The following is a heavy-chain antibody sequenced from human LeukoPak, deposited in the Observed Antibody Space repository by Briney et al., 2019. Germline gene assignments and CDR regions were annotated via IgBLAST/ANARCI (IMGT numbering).Heavy chain of an antibody. D-gene: IGHD2-15*01. CDR2: IYYSGST. V-gene: IGHV4-59*12. Sequence: SETLSLTCTVSGGSISSYYWSWIRQPPGKGLEWIGYIYYSGSTNYNPSLKSRVTISVDTSKNQFSLKLRSVTAADAAVYYCAREVGYCSAGTCYSNGLDYWGQGTLVTVSS. J-gene: IGHJ4*02. CDR3: AREVGYCSAGTCYSNGLDY. CDR1: GGSISSYY.